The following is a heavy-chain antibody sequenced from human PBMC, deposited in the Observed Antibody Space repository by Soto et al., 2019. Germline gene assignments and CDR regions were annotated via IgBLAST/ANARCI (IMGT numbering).Heavy chain of an antibody. Sequence: ASETLSLTCAVYGGSFSGYYWSWIRQPPGKGLEWIGEINHSGSTNYNPSLKSRVTISVDTSKNQFSLKLSSVTAADTAVYYCARGRVGSRGYYYDSSGYTSLAIWGQGTLVTVSS. J-gene: IGHJ4*02. V-gene: IGHV4-34*01. CDR1: GGSFSGYY. CDR3: ARGRVGSRGYYYDSSGYTSLAI. CDR2: INHSGST. D-gene: IGHD3-22*01.